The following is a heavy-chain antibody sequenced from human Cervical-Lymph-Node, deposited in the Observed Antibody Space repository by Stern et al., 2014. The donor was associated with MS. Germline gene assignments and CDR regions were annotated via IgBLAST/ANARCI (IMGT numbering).Heavy chain of an antibody. CDR1: GYTFTNYD. CDR2: INACDPNT. Sequence: QVQLVQSGPEVKKPGASVKVSCKTSGYTFTNYDINWVRQAPGPGLEWLGGINACDPNTNYAQKFQGGVSMTTDTSTTAVFMELRSLRSDDTAVYYCARVSAYGRPHIDYWGQGTLVTVSS. V-gene: IGHV1-18*01. J-gene: IGHJ4*02. D-gene: IGHD3-16*01. CDR3: ARVSAYGRPHIDY.